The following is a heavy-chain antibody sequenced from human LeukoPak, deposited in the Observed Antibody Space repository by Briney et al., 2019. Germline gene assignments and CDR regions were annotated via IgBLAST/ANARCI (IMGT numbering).Heavy chain of an antibody. Sequence: ASVKVSCKASGGTFSSYAISWVRQAPGQGLEWMGWISVYIGNTNYAQKFQDRVTMTTDTSTSTAYMELRSLRSDDTAVYYCAGVPAVGINYYYYMDVWGKGTTVTVSS. J-gene: IGHJ6*03. CDR3: AGVPAVGINYYYYMDV. D-gene: IGHD6-13*01. CDR2: ISVYIGNT. V-gene: IGHV1-18*01. CDR1: GGTFSSYA.